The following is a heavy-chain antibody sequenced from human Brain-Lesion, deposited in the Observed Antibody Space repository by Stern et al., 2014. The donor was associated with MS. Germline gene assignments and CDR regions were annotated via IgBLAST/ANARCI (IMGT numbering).Heavy chain of an antibody. CDR1: GGSVSSTSYA. V-gene: IGHV4-39*01. CDR3: AGEEDIRYCSGGSCTGNWFDP. J-gene: IGHJ5*02. CDR2: IYYSGNT. Sequence: VQLVESGPGLVKPSETLSLTCTVAGGSVSSTSYAWAWIRQPPGKGLEWIGTIYYSGNTHYSPSLKSRLTLSLDTSNNQFSLPLRSVTAADTAVYYCAGEEDIRYCSGGSCTGNWFDPWGQGTLVTVSS. D-gene: IGHD2-15*01.